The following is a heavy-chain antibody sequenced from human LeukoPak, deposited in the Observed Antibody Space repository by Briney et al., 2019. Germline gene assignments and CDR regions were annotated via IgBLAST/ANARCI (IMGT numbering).Heavy chain of an antibody. J-gene: IGHJ4*02. CDR2: FYNSGST. D-gene: IGHD6-19*01. V-gene: IGHV4-59*08. Sequence: SETLSLTCTVSGGSISSYYWAWIRRPPGKGLEWIGSFYNSGSTTYNPSLQSRVTISVDMSKSQVSVRLGSVAAADTAVYYCASGTQWLAFDYWGQGNLVTVSS. CDR3: ASGTQWLAFDY. CDR1: GGSISSYY.